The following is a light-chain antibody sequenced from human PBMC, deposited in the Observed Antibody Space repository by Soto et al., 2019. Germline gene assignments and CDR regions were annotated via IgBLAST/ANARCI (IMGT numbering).Light chain of an antibody. CDR3: QQYNSYPRT. CDR2: KAS. CDR1: QTISTW. V-gene: IGKV1-5*03. J-gene: IGKJ1*01. Sequence: IQMTQSPSTLSASVGDRVTFTCRASQTISTWLGWYQQKPGEAPKLLLYKASTLEVGVPSRFSASGSGTEFTLTINTLQPADFATYYCQQYNSYPRTFGQGTKV.